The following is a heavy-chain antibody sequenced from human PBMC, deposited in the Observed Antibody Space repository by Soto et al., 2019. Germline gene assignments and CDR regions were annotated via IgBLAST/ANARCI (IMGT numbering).Heavy chain of an antibody. Sequence: PGGSLRLSCAASGFTFRNYNMNWVRQAPGKGLEWVAHISLRGTTVDYADSVKGRFTISRDDADNSLFLQMNSLGAEDTALYYCVREQLYYNDVFGRPISGFDMWGPGTMVTVSS. V-gene: IGHV3-48*01. CDR3: VREQLYYNDVFGRPISGFDM. CDR1: GFTFRNYN. CDR2: ISLRGTTV. J-gene: IGHJ3*02. D-gene: IGHD2-8*01.